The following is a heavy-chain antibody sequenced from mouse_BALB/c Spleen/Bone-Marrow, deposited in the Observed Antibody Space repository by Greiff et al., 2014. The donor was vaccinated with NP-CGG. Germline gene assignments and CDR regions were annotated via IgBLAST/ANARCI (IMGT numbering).Heavy chain of an antibody. Sequence: QVQLQQSGTELVMPGASVKMSCKASGYAFTDRWVHWGKQRPGQGLEWIGAIDTSDSYTNYNQKFKGKATLTVDESSSTAYIHLSSLTSEDSAVYYCARGGDDFSLDYWGQRTSVTVSS. CDR3: ARGGDDFSLDY. CDR2: IDTSDSYT. CDR1: GYAFTDRW. J-gene: IGHJ4*01. D-gene: IGHD2-4*01. V-gene: IGHV1-69*01.